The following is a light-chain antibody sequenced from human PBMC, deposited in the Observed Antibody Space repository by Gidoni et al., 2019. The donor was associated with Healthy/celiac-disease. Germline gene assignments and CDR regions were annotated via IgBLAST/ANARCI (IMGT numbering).Light chain of an antibody. Sequence: SYVLTQPPSVSVAPGKTARLTCGGNNIGSKSVHWYQQKPGQAPVLVIYYESDRPSGIPERFAGSNSGNTATLTISRVEAGYEADYYCQVWDSSSDRVVFGGGTKRTVL. V-gene: IGLV3-21*04. CDR3: QVWDSSSDRVV. CDR1: NIGSKS. J-gene: IGLJ2*01. CDR2: YES.